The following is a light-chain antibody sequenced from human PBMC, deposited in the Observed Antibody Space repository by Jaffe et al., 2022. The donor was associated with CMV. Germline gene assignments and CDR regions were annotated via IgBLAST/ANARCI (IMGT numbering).Light chain of an antibody. CDR1: QDISTF. V-gene: IGKV1-16*02. CDR2: GAS. Sequence: DIQMTQSPSSLSASVGDRVTITCRASQDISTFLAWFQQKPGKAPKSLIFGASSLQSGVPSKFSGSGSGTDFTLTIDSLQPEDFATYYCQQYNSYPLTFGGGTKVEIK. CDR3: QQYNSYPLT. J-gene: IGKJ4*01.